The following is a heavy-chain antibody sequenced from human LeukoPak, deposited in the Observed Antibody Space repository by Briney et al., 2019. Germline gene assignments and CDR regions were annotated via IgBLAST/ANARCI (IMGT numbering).Heavy chain of an antibody. V-gene: IGHV3-21*01. J-gene: IGHJ4*02. Sequence: PGGSLRLSCAASGFTFSSYGMHWVRQAPGKGLEWVSSISSSSSYICYADSVKGRFTISRDNAKNSLYLQMNSLRAEDTAVYYCARVSHSELLWFGELSPYYFDYWGQGTLVTVSS. CDR3: ARVSHSELLWFGELSPYYFDY. CDR1: GFTFSSYG. CDR2: ISSSSSYI. D-gene: IGHD3-10*01.